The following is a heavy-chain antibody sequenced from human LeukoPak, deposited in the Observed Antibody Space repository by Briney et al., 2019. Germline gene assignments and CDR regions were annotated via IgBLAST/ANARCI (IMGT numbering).Heavy chain of an antibody. CDR2: IYHSGST. J-gene: IGHJ4*02. Sequence: SETLSLTCTVSGGSISSSSYYWGWIRQTPGRGLEWIGEIYHSGSTNYNPSLKSRVTILVDKSKNQFSLKLSSVTAADTAVYYCARMMVRGVIRPRYYFDYWGQGTLVTVSS. CDR3: ARMMVRGVIRPRYYFDY. CDR1: GGSISSSSYY. D-gene: IGHD3-10*01. V-gene: IGHV4-39*07.